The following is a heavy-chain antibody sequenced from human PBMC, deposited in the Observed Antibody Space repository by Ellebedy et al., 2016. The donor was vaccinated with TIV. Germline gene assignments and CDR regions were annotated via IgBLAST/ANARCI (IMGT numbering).Heavy chain of an antibody. CDR1: GFTFSDFF. D-gene: IGHD4-17*01. J-gene: IGHJ4*02. V-gene: IGHV3-23*01. Sequence: GGSLRLXXAASGFTFSDFFMSWVLRAPGKGLEWVSTISGGGDSRYFADSVKGRFTISRDNSKNTLYLQMNSLRVDDTAVYYCRYGHYSNVWGQGTLVTVS. CDR3: RYGHYSNV. CDR2: ISGGGDSR.